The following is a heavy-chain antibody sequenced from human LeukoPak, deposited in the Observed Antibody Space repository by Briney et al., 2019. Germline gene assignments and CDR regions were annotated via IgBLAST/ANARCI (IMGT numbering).Heavy chain of an antibody. Sequence: GGSLRLSCAASGFTFSSSAMSWVRQAPGKGLAWVSSISGSGGSIYYADSVKGRFTTSRDNAKNSLYLQMSSLRAEDTAVYYCARGAQWPYWGQGTLVTVSS. V-gene: IGHV3-23*01. CDR1: GFTFSSSA. CDR2: ISGSGGSI. D-gene: IGHD6-19*01. CDR3: ARGAQWPY. J-gene: IGHJ4*02.